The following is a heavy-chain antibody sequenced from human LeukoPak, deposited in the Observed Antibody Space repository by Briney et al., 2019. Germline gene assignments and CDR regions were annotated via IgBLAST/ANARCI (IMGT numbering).Heavy chain of an antibody. CDR3: ARRSYYFDY. Sequence: PSQTLSLTCTVSGGSISSGDYYWSWIRQPPGKGLEWIGEINHSGSTNYNPSLKSRVTISVDTSKNQFSLKLSSVTAADTAVYYCARRSYYFDYWGQGTLVTVSS. CDR2: INHSGST. V-gene: IGHV4-30-4*08. J-gene: IGHJ4*02. CDR1: GGSISSGDYY.